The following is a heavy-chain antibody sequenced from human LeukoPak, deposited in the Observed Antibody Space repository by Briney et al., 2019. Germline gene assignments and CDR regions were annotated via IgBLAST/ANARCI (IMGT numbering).Heavy chain of an antibody. CDR1: DGSIRGYY. D-gene: IGHD3-22*01. Sequence: PSETLSLTCTVSDGSIRGYYWSWIRQPPGKGLEWIGCIFSSGSTNYNPSLKTRVRISDHTSANQFSLNLSSVTAADTAVYYCARHYYDRSDSYSFDYWGQGTLVTVSS. J-gene: IGHJ4*02. CDR3: ARHYYDRSDSYSFDY. CDR2: IFSSGST. V-gene: IGHV4-59*08.